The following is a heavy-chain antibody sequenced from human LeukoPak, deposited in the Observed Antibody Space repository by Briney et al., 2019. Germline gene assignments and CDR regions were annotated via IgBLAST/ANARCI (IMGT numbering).Heavy chain of an antibody. CDR1: GYTFTSYG. J-gene: IGHJ4*02. Sequence: ASVKVSCMASGYTFTSYGISWVRQAPGQGLEWMGWISAYNGNTNYAQKLQGRVTMTTDTSTSTAYMELRSLRSDDTAVYYCARAPGVLLWFGELSPTDYWGQGTLVTVSS. D-gene: IGHD3-10*01. CDR2: ISAYNGNT. V-gene: IGHV1-18*01. CDR3: ARAPGVLLWFGELSPTDY.